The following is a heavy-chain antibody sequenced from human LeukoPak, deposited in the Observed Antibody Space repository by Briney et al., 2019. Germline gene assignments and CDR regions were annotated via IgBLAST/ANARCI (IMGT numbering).Heavy chain of an antibody. CDR3: AGGNYYDSSGYKPVDY. D-gene: IGHD3-22*01. Sequence: SETLSLTCTVSGGSISSSSYYWGWIRQPPRKGLEWIGSIYYRGSTYYNPSLKGRVTISVDTSKNQFSLKLNSVTAADTAVYYCAGGNYYDSSGYKPVDYWGQGTLVTVSS. J-gene: IGHJ4*02. CDR1: GGSISSSSYY. V-gene: IGHV4-39*01. CDR2: IYYRGST.